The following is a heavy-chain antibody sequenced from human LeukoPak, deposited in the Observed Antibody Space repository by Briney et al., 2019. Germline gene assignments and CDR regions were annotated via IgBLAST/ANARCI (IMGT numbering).Heavy chain of an antibody. V-gene: IGHV3-48*04. J-gene: IGHJ6*04. D-gene: IGHD3-10*02. CDR1: GFTFSSYS. CDR2: ISIRSSVI. CDR3: AELGITMIGGV. Sequence: GGPLRLSCAASGFTFSSYSMNWVRQAPGKGLEWVSYISIRSSVIYYADSVKGRFTISRDNAKNSLYLQMNSLRAEDTAVYYCAELGITMIGGVWGKGTTVTISS.